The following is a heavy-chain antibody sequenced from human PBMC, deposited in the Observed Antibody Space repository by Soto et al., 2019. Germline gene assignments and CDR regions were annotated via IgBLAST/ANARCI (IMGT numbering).Heavy chain of an antibody. CDR2: ITDGGGST. J-gene: IGHJ4*02. CDR1: GFTFSSYA. D-gene: IGHD6-13*01. CDR3: AKVGLFINGYMGVVRGDY. V-gene: IGHV3-23*01. Sequence: EVQLLESGGGLVQPGGSLRLSCAASGFTFSSYAMSWVRQAPGKGMEWVSGITDGGGSTFYAASQQGRFTISRDNSKNTLNLQMSRLTTEETAKYYCAKVGLFINGYMGVVRGDYWGQGTLVTVSA.